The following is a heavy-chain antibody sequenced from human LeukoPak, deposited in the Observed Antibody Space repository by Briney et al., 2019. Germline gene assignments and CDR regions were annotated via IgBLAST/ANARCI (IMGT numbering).Heavy chain of an antibody. D-gene: IGHD3-10*01. V-gene: IGHV1-8*01. CDR2: MNPNSGNT. J-gene: IGHJ4*02. CDR1: GYTFTSYD. CDR3: ARKPPRLITMVRGVIIGDY. Sequence: GASVKVSCKASGYTFTSYDINWVRQATGQGLEWMGWMNPNSGNTGYAQKFQGRVTMTRNTSISTAYMELSSLRSEDTAVYYCARKPPRLITMVRGVIIGDYWGQGTLVTVSS.